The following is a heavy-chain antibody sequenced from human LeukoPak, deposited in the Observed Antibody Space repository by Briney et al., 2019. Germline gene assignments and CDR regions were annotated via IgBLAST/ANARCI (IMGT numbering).Heavy chain of an antibody. CDR2: IGNTET. J-gene: IGHJ4*02. CDR3: AKDGQAFNSNWDYFDS. V-gene: IGHV3-23*01. Sequence: GGSLRLSCVASGFTFSTFAMSWVRQAPGKGLEWVLSIGNTETYYADSVKGRFTISRDNSKNTIYLHMNNLRAEDTARYYCAKDGQAFNSNWDYFDSWGQGTLVTVSS. D-gene: IGHD7-27*01. CDR1: GFTFSTFA.